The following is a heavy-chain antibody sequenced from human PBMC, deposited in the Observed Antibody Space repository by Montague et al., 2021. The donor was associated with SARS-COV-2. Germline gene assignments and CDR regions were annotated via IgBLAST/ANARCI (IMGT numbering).Heavy chain of an antibody. D-gene: IGHD3-10*01. CDR1: GFPFDDFA. CDR3: AKGRHGSGTYYSDS. Sequence: SLSLSFSASGFPFDDFAMHWVRQAPGKGLEWVSRTSWDGGVKGYADSVKGRFTISRDNARNSLYLQMNSLRPDDTAFYYCAKGRHGSGTYYSDSWGQGTLVT. J-gene: IGHJ4*02. V-gene: IGHV3-9*01. CDR2: TSWDGGVK.